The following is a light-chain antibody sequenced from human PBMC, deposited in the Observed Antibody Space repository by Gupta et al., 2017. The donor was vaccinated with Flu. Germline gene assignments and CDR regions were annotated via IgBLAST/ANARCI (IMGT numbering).Light chain of an antibody. J-gene: IGKJ2*01. CDR3: QQSYIPSYT. Sequence: PSSLSASAGDRVTITCRASQTIYNHLNWYQQKPGNVPKLLIYGTSNLESGVPSRFIGSGSGTDFSLTITSLQPEDFATYYCQQSYIPSYTFGQGTKLEIK. CDR1: QTIYNH. CDR2: GTS. V-gene: IGKV1-39*01.